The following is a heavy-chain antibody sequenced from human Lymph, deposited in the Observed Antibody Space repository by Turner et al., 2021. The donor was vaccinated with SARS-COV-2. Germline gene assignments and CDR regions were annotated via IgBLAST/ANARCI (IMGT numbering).Heavy chain of an antibody. J-gene: IGHJ4*02. CDR3: ARDWRAGNY. CDR2: ISSDGVST. Sequence: EVQLVEAGGCLVQPGGSLRLSCAASGFTFSSYAMHWVRQAPGKGLEYVSAISSDGVSTYYANSVKGRFTISRDNSKNTLYLQMGSLRAEDMAVDYCARDWRAGNYWGQGTLVTVSS. CDR1: GFTFSSYA. D-gene: IGHD3-3*01. V-gene: IGHV3-64*01.